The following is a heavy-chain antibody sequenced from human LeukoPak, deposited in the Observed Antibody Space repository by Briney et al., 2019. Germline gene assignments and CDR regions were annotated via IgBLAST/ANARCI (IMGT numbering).Heavy chain of an antibody. J-gene: IGHJ4*02. D-gene: IGHD1-26*01. CDR3: ARNSGSYPYYFDY. V-gene: IGHV4-39*01. Sequence: WIRQPPXKGLEWIGSIYYSGSTYYNPSLKSRVTISVDTSKNQFSLKLSSVTAADTAVYYCARNSGSYPYYFDYWGQGTLVTVSS. CDR2: IYYSGST.